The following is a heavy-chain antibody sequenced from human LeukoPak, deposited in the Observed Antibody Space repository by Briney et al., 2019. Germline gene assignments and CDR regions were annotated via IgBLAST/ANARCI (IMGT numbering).Heavy chain of an antibody. Sequence: SETLSHTCTVSGGSISSGDYYWSWIRQPRGKGLEWIGYIYYSGSTYYNPSLKSRVTISVDTSKNQFSLKLSSVTAADTAVYYCARDRNGDYENWFDPWGQGTLVTVSS. J-gene: IGHJ5*02. CDR1: GGSISSGDYY. CDR2: IYYSGST. CDR3: ARDRNGDYENWFDP. V-gene: IGHV4-30-4*01. D-gene: IGHD4-17*01.